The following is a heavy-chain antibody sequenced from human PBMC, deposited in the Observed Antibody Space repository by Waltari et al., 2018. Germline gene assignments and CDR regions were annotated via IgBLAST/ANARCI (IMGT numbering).Heavy chain of an antibody. D-gene: IGHD2-8*01. J-gene: IGHJ4*02. Sequence: EVQLLESGGGLVQPGGSLRLSCAASGFTFSSYAMSWVRQAPGKGLEWVSAISGSGGSTYYADSVKGRFTISRDNSKNTLYLQMNSLRAEDTAVYYCAKGAANGVQGAASFDYWCQGTLVTVSS. CDR1: GFTFSSYA. CDR3: AKGAANGVQGAASFDY. CDR2: ISGSGGST. V-gene: IGHV3-23*01.